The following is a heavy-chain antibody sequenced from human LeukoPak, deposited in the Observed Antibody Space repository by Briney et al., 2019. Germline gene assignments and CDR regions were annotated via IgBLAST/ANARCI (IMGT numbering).Heavy chain of an antibody. CDR2: ISSNGGST. D-gene: IGHD3-10*01. CDR1: GFTFSSYA. V-gene: IGHV3-64*01. J-gene: IGHJ5*02. CDR3: ARLQVRGVILVWGNWFDP. Sequence: GGSLRLSCAASGFTFSSYAMHWVRQAPGKGLEYVSAISSNGGSTYYANSVKGRFTISRDNSKNTLYLQMGSLRAEDTAVYYCARLQVRGVILVWGNWFDPWGQGTLVTVSS.